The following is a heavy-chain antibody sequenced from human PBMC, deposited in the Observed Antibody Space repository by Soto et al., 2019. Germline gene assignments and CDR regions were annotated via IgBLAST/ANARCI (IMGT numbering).Heavy chain of an antibody. CDR2: ISSSGSTI. V-gene: IGHV3-48*03. CDR3: ARDGPIYGSGSSHIDY. J-gene: IGHJ4*02. Sequence: EVQLVESGGGLVQPGGSLRLSCAASGFTFSSYEMSWVRQAPGKGLEWVSYISSSGSTIYSADSVKGRFTITRDNAKNSLYLQMNSLRAEDTAVYYCARDGPIYGSGSSHIDYWVQGTLVTVS. D-gene: IGHD3-10*01. CDR1: GFTFSSYE.